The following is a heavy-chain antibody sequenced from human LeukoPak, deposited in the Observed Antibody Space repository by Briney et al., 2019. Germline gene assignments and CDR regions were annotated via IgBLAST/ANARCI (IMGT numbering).Heavy chain of an antibody. Sequence: SVKVSCKASGGTFSSYAISWVRQAPGQGLEWMGGIIPIFGTTNYAQKFQGRVTITADKSTSTAYMELSSLRSEDTAVYYCARQKVRGVYYYGMDVWGKGTTVTVSS. J-gene: IGHJ6*04. V-gene: IGHV1-69*06. CDR3: ARQKVRGVYYYGMDV. D-gene: IGHD3-10*01. CDR2: IIPIFGTT. CDR1: GGTFSSYA.